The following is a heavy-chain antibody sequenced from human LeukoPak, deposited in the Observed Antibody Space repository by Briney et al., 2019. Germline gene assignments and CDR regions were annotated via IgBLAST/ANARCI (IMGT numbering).Heavy chain of an antibody. Sequence: GGSLTLSCAASGFTFSSYEMNWVRQAPGKGLEWVSYISSSGSTIYYADSVKGRFTISRDNAKNSLYLQMNSLRAEDTAVYYCASQFSGDYSNYVPFDYWGQGTLVTVSS. CDR1: GFTFSSYE. D-gene: IGHD4-11*01. CDR3: ASQFSGDYSNYVPFDY. CDR2: ISSSGSTI. J-gene: IGHJ4*02. V-gene: IGHV3-48*03.